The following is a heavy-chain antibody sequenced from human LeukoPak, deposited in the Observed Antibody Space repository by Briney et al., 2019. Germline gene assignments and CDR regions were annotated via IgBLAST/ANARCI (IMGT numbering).Heavy chain of an antibody. D-gene: IGHD5-18*01. CDR1: GLTFSSYE. CDR2: ISSSGSTT. V-gene: IGHV3-48*03. Sequence: GGSLRLSCAASGLTFSSYEMNWVRQAPGKGLEGISYISSSGSTTYYADSVKGRFTISRDNAKNSLYLQMNSLRAEDTAVYYCARQCGYDYGTNWFDPRGQGTLVTVSS. CDR3: ARQCGYDYGTNWFDP. J-gene: IGHJ5*02.